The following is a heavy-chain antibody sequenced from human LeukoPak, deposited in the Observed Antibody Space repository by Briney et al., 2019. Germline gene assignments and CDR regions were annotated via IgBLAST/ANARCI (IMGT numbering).Heavy chain of an antibody. CDR3: AAHTGGGWYYFDY. Sequence: SETLSLTYTVSGGSISSSTYYWGWIRQPPGKGLEGIGTIYYSGSTYYNPSLKSRVTISVDTSKNQFSLKLSSVTAADTAVYYCAAHTGGGWYYFDYWGQGTLVTVSS. CDR1: GGSISSSTYY. CDR2: IYYSGST. D-gene: IGHD6-19*01. V-gene: IGHV4-39*01. J-gene: IGHJ4*02.